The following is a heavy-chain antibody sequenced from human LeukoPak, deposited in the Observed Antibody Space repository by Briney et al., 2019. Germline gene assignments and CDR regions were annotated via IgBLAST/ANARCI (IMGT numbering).Heavy chain of an antibody. CDR3: AKDDRFSRWKGFDY. D-gene: IGHD2/OR15-2a*01. CDR1: GFTFSSYA. CDR2: ISGSGGST. J-gene: IGHJ4*02. V-gene: IGHV3-23*01. Sequence: GGSLRLSCAASGFTFSSYAMSWVCQAPGKGLEWVSTISGSGGSTNYADSVKGRFTISRDNSKNTLYLQMNSLRAEDTAVYYCAKDDRFSRWKGFDYWGQGTLVTVSS.